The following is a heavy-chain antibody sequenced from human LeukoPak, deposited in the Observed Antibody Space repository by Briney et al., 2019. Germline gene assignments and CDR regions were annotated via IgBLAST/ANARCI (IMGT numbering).Heavy chain of an antibody. CDR2: IRYQGIDK. CDR1: GFTFSSYW. Sequence: HPGGSLRLSCAASGFTFSSYWMSWVRQAPGKRLEWVAFIRYQGIDKYYGDSVKGRFTISRDNSDNTLYLQMNSLRVEDTAVYYCAKAADQYYYYYFYYMDVWGKGTTVTVSS. V-gene: IGHV3-30*02. J-gene: IGHJ6*03. CDR3: AKAADQYYYYYFYYMDV. D-gene: IGHD2-2*01.